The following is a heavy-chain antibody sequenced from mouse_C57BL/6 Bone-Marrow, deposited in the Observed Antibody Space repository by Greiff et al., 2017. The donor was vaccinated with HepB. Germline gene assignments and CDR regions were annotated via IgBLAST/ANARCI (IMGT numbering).Heavy chain of an antibody. Sequence: QVQLQQSGPELVKPGASVKLSCKASGYTFTSYDINWVKQRPGQGLEWIGWIYPRDGSTKYNEKFKGKATLTVDTSSSTAYMGLHSLTSEDSAVYFGARGPYYYGSSHWYFDVWGTGTTVTVSS. CDR1: GYTFTSYD. D-gene: IGHD1-1*01. J-gene: IGHJ1*03. V-gene: IGHV1-85*01. CDR3: ARGPYYYGSSHWYFDV. CDR2: IYPRDGST.